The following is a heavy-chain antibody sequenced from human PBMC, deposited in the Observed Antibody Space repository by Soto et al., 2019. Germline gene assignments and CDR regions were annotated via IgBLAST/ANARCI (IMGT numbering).Heavy chain of an antibody. J-gene: IGHJ5*02. CDR1: GHLFNNHW. D-gene: IGHD3-10*01. Sequence: GESLKISCKGPGHLFNNHWIGWGRQTPGKGLEWMGLIFTRDSETKTSPSFQSHVSFSVDNSINTVYLQWTSLKTTDTGIYFCARGYFDSGHGYDLWGQGTLVTVSS. V-gene: IGHV5-51*01. CDR2: IFTRDSET. CDR3: ARGYFDSGHGYDL.